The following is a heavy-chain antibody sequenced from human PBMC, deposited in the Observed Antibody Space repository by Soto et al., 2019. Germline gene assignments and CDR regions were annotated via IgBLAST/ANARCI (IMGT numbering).Heavy chain of an antibody. D-gene: IGHD3-22*01. CDR3: ARDGTLYDSSAFYYVY. J-gene: IGHJ4*02. CDR1: GYTFTGYY. V-gene: IGHV1-69*13. Sequence: SVKVSCKASGYTFTGYYMHWVRQAPGQGLEWMGGIVPVFGKANYAQKFQGRVTITADESTSTGYMELRSLTSEDTAVYYCARDGTLYDSSAFYYVYWGQGTLVTVSS. CDR2: IVPVFGKA.